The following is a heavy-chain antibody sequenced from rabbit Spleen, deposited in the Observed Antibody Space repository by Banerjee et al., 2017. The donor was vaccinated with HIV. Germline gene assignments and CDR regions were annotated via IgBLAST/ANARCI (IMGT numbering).Heavy chain of an antibody. CDR1: GFDFSSYYY. J-gene: IGHJ4*01. V-gene: IGHV1S45*01. CDR2: IATSSGTT. CDR3: AKSFNTYGVVGVSFTL. D-gene: IGHD6-1*01. Sequence: QEQLVESGGGLVQPEGSLTLTCKASGFDFSSYYYMCWVRQAPGKGLEWIGCIATSSGTTWYASWAKGRFTISKTSSTTVTLQMTSLTAADTATYFCAKSFNTYGVVGVSFTLWGPGTLVTVS.